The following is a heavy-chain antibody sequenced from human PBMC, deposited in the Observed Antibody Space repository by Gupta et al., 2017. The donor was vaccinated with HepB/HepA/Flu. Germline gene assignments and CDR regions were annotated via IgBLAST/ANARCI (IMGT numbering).Heavy chain of an antibody. V-gene: IGHV5-51*01. D-gene: IGHD1-26*01. J-gene: IGHJ4*02. CDR3: ARAGAAGYYFDY. Sequence: SPSFQGQVTISADKSISTAYLQWSSLKASDTAMYYCARAGAAGYYFDYWGQGTLVTVSS.